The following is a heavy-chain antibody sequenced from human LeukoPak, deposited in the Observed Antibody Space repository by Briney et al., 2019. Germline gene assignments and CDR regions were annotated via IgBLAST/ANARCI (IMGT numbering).Heavy chain of an antibody. CDR3: ARGLGYSYGFDY. V-gene: IGHV1-8*01. D-gene: IGHD5-18*01. Sequence: ASVKVSCKASGYTFTSYDINWVRQATGQGLEWMGWMNPNSGNTGYAQKFQGRVTMTRNTSISTAYMELSSLRSEDTAVYYCARGLGYSYGFDYWGQGTLVTVYS. CDR2: MNPNSGNT. J-gene: IGHJ4*02. CDR1: GYTFTSYD.